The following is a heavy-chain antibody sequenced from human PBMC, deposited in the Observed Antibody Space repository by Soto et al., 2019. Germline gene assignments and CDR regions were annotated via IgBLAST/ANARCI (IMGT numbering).Heavy chain of an antibody. CDR1: GLTFSLHA. Sequence: EVQLLESGGGLVQPGGSLRLSCAASGLTFSLHAMTWVRQGPGKGLEWVSSISGGGDSTYYADSVKGRFTISRDNSKNTLYLQLNSLRADDTALYYCATRPPNSNYLPLDFWGQGTLVTVSS. V-gene: IGHV3-23*01. D-gene: IGHD4-4*01. CDR2: ISGGGDST. J-gene: IGHJ4*02. CDR3: ATRPPNSNYLPLDF.